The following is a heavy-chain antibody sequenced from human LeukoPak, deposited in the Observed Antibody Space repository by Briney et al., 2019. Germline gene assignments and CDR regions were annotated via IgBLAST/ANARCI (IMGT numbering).Heavy chain of an antibody. CDR2: IYYSGST. J-gene: IGHJ6*02. CDR3: ARVGRQYYYGSGSYYGMDV. V-gene: IGHV4-39*07. CDR1: GGSISSSSYY. Sequence: SETLSLTCTVSGGSISSSSYYWGWIRQPPGKGLEWIGSIYYSGSTYYNPSLKSRVTISVDTSKNQFSLKLSSVTAAGTAVYYCARVGRQYYYGSGSYYGMDVWGQGTTVTVSS. D-gene: IGHD3-10*01.